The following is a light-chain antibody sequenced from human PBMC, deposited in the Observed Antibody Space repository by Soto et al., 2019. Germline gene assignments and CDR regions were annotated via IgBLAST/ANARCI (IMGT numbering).Light chain of an antibody. Sequence: IRVSQALSSLRACSAQKVSITCXSSQGISSYLAWYQQKPGKAPKLLIYAASSLQSGVPSRFSGSGSGTDFTLTISSLQPEDFATYYCQQSYSTPRTFGQGTRLEIK. CDR2: AAS. CDR3: QQSYSTPRT. J-gene: IGKJ5*01. V-gene: IGKV1-39*01. CDR1: QGISSY.